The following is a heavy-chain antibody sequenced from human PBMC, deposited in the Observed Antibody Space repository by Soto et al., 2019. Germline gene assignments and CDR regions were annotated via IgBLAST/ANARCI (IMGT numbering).Heavy chain of an antibody. Sequence: QVQLQESGPGLVKPSETLSLTCTVSGGSISSYYWSWIRQPPGKGLEWIGYIYYSGSTNYNPSLESRVTISVDTSKNQFSLKLSSVTAADTAVYYCARGGGLWFGEYGGWFDPWGQGTLFTVSS. CDR3: ARGGGLWFGEYGGWFDP. CDR2: IYYSGST. D-gene: IGHD3-10*01. V-gene: IGHV4-59*01. J-gene: IGHJ5*02. CDR1: GGSISSYY.